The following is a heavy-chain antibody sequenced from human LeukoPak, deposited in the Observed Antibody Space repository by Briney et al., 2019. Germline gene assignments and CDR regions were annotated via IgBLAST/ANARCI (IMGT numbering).Heavy chain of an antibody. CDR3: ARGWFGGTNWFDP. Sequence: PSETLSLTCAVYGGSFSGYYWSWIRQPPGKGLEWIGEINHSGSTNYNPSLKSRVTISVDTSKNQFSLKLSSVTAADTAVYYCARGWFGGTNWFDPWGQGTLVTVSS. J-gene: IGHJ5*02. D-gene: IGHD3-10*01. CDR1: GGSFSGYY. V-gene: IGHV4-34*01. CDR2: INHSGST.